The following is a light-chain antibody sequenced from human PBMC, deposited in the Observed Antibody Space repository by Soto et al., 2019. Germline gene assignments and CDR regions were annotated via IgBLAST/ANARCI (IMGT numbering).Light chain of an antibody. CDR1: SSDVGGYNY. CDR3: SSCTSSSTYV. V-gene: IGLV2-14*01. J-gene: IGLJ1*01. Sequence: QSALTQPASVSGSPGQSITISCNGTSSDVGGYNYVSWYQQHPGKAPKLMIYEVSHRPSGVSNRFSGSKSGNTASLTISGLQAEDEADYYCSSCTSSSTYVFGTGTKLTVL. CDR2: EVS.